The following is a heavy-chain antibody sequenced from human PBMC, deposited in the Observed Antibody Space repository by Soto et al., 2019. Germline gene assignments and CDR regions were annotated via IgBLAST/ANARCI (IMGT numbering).Heavy chain of an antibody. J-gene: IGHJ4*02. CDR1: GFSLSTSGVG. CDR3: AHRRSYCSGGSCYSGFEY. Sequence: QITLKESGPTLVKPTQTLTLTCTFSGFSLSTSGVGVGWIRQPPGKALEWLALIYWDDDKRYSPSLKSRLTISKDTSNNQGVLTMTNMDPVDTATYYCAHRRSYCSGGSCYSGFEYWGQGTLVTVSS. V-gene: IGHV2-5*02. D-gene: IGHD2-15*01. CDR2: IYWDDDK.